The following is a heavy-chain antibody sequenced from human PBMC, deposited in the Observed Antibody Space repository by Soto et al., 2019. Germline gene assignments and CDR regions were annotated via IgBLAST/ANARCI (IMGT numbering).Heavy chain of an antibody. J-gene: IGHJ6*02. CDR3: ARWGSGWNYVGYYYSHGMDV. CDR1: GDTFASYS. V-gene: IGHV1-18*01. Sequence: GASVEVSCKASGDTFASYSISWMRQAPGQGLEWMGWISAYNGNTNYAQKLQGRVTITRDTSASTAYMELSSLRSEDTAVYYCARWGSGWNYVGYYYSHGMDVWGQGTTVTVSS. D-gene: IGHD1-7*01. CDR2: ISAYNGNT.